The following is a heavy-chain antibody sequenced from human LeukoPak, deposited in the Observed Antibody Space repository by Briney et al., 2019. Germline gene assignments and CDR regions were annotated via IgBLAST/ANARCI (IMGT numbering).Heavy chain of an antibody. J-gene: IGHJ4*02. Sequence: SETLSLTCAVYGGSFSGYYWGWIRQPPGKGLEWIGTIYHSGSTYYNPSLKSRVTLSVDTPKNQFSLKLNPVTAADTAVYSCVRQGGYNYEIDYWGQGTLVTVSS. CDR3: VRQGGYNYEIDY. V-gene: IGHV4-34*01. CDR1: GGSFSGYY. D-gene: IGHD5-18*01. CDR2: IYHSGST.